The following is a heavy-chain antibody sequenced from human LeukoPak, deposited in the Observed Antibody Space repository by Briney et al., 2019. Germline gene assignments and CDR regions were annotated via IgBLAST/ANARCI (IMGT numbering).Heavy chain of an antibody. Sequence: GGSRRLSCAASGFTFDDYAMHGVGQAPGRGREGVSGISWNRGSIGYADSVKGRFTISRDNAKNSLYLQMNSLRAEDTALYYCAKDTSGYSSGWYTKFYGMDVWGQGTTVTVSS. CDR2: ISWNRGSI. J-gene: IGHJ6*02. CDR3: AKDTSGYSSGWYTKFYGMDV. V-gene: IGHV3-9*01. CDR1: GFTFDDYA. D-gene: IGHD6-19*01.